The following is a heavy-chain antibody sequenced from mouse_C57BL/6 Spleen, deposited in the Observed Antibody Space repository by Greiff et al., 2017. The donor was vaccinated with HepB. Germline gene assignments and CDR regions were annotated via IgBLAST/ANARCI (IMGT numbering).Heavy chain of an antibody. J-gene: IGHJ2*01. CDR3: ARRYGGYLDY. V-gene: IGHV1-52*01. Sequence: QVQLQQSGAELVRPGSSVKLSCKASGYTFTSYWMHWVKQRPIQGLEWIGNIYPSDSETHYNQKFKDKATLTVDKSSSTAYMQLSSLTSEDSAVYCCARRYGGYLDYWGQGTTLTVAS. D-gene: IGHD1-1*02. CDR1: GYTFTSYW. CDR2: IYPSDSET.